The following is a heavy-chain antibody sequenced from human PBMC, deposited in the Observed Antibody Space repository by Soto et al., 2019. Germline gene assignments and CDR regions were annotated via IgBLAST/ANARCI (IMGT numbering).Heavy chain of an antibody. D-gene: IGHD1-1*01. J-gene: IGHJ6*02. V-gene: IGHV1-69*12. CDR2: IIPIFGTA. Sequence: QVQLVQSGAEVKKPGSSVKVSCKASGGTFSSYAISWVRQAPGQGLEWMGGIIPIFGTANYAQKFQGRVTIPADESTTTAYRELSSLRSEDTAVYYCARVSLTIPNRYYYGMDVWGQGTTVTVSS. CDR1: GGTFSSYA. CDR3: ARVSLTIPNRYYYGMDV.